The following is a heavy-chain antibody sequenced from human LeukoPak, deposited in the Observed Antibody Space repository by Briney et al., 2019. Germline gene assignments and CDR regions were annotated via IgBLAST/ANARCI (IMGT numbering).Heavy chain of an antibody. Sequence: GGSLRLSCAASGFTFTTYSMNWVRQAPGKGLEWVSAISSSSSYIYYADSVKGRFTISRDNAKDSLYLQVNSLRAEDTAVYYCARGLWTAHYYYYYGMDVWGQGTTVTVSS. CDR1: GFTFTTYS. CDR2: ISSSSSYI. CDR3: ARGLWTAHYYYYYGMDV. V-gene: IGHV3-21*01. J-gene: IGHJ6*02. D-gene: IGHD3/OR15-3a*01.